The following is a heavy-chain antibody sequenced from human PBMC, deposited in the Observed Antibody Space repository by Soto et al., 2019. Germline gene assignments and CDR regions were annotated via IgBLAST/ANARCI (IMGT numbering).Heavy chain of an antibody. V-gene: IGHV1-46*01. CDR2: INPFDGST. CDR1: GYIFTSYF. Sequence: GASVKVSCKASGYIFTSYFIHWVRQAPGQGLEWMGIINPFDGSTNYAPKFQGRVTVTKDTSKNQFSLKLSSVTAADTAVYYCARLVYDSSGYRPGWGQGTLVTVSS. D-gene: IGHD3-22*01. J-gene: IGHJ4*02. CDR3: ARLVYDSSGYRPG.